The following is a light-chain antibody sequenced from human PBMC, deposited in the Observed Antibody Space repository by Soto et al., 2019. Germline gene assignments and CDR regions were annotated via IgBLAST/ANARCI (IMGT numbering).Light chain of an antibody. V-gene: IGLV2-14*01. CDR1: SSDVGAYNF. J-gene: IGLJ3*02. Sequence: QSALTQPAYVSGSPGQSITISCTGTSSDVGAYNFVSWYQQHPGKAPKLMIYEVSNRPSGVSNRFSGSKSGNTASLTVSGLQAEDEADYYCSSYTTSSTRVFGGGTKLTVL. CDR3: SSYTTSSTRV. CDR2: EVS.